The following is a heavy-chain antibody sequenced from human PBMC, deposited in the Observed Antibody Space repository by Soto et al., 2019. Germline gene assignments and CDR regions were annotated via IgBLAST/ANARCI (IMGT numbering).Heavy chain of an antibody. CDR3: ARATYNYGGNSEALDY. D-gene: IGHD4-17*01. Sequence: PSETLSLTCTVSGGSISSGGYYWSWIRQHPGKGLEWIGYIYYSGSTYYNPSLKSRVTISVDTSKNQFSLKLSSVTAADTAVYYCARATYNYGGNSEALDYWGQGTLVTV. V-gene: IGHV4-31*03. CDR2: IYYSGST. J-gene: IGHJ4*02. CDR1: GGSISSGGYY.